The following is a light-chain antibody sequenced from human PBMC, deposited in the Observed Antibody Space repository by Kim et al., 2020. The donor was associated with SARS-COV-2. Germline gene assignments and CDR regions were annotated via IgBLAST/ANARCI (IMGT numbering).Light chain of an antibody. CDR1: QSVNSN. V-gene: IGKV3D-15*01. J-gene: IGKJ4*01. CDR2: GIS. CDR3: QQYNDWPLT. Sequence: EIVMTQSPATLSVSPGERATLSCRASQSVNSNLAWYQQKPGQAPRLLIYGISSRATGISARFSGSGSGTDFALTITSLPSEDSAVYYCQQYNDWPLTFGGGTKVDIK.